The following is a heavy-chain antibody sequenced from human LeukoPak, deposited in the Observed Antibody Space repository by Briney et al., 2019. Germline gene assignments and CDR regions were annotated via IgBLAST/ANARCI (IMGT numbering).Heavy chain of an antibody. CDR3: ARDPLSSSSFDL. J-gene: IGHJ4*02. CDR2: ISSGGSTI. CDR1: GFTFSSFE. V-gene: IGHV3-48*03. D-gene: IGHD6-13*01. Sequence: GGSLRLSCAASGFTFSSFEMKWVRQAPGKGLEWVSYISSGGSTIYYADSVKGRFTISRDNAKNSLYLQMNSLRAEDTAVHYCARDPLSSSSFDLWGQGTLVTVSS.